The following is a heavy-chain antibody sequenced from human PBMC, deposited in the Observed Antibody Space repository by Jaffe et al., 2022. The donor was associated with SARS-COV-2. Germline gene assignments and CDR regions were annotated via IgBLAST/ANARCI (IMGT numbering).Heavy chain of an antibody. D-gene: IGHD6-19*01. J-gene: IGHJ5*02. CDR2: INHSGST. Sequence: QVQLQQWGAGLLKPSETLSLTCAVYGGSFSGYYWSWIRQPPGKGLEWIGEINHSGSTNYNPSLKSRVTISVDTSKNQFSLKLSSVTAADTAVYYCARGRAPRRPGIAVAGTPTKWELLGNWFDPWGQGTLVTVSS. CDR1: GGSFSGYY. V-gene: IGHV4-34*01. CDR3: ARGRAPRRPGIAVAGTPTKWELLGNWFDP.